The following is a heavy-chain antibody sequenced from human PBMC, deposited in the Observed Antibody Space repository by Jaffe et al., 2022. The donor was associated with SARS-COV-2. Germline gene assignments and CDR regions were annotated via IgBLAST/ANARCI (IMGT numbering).Heavy chain of an antibody. Sequence: EVQLLDSGGGLVQPGGSLRLSCAASGLMFSNYAMSWVRQTAGKGLEWVSTISSSGGNTYYADSVKGRFTISRDNSKSTLYLQMNSLRAEDTAVYYCAKGGPDFSWGQGTLVTVSS. V-gene: IGHV3-23*01. J-gene: IGHJ5*02. CDR2: ISSSGGNT. CDR3: AKGGPDFS. D-gene: IGHD3-3*01. CDR1: GLMFSNYA.